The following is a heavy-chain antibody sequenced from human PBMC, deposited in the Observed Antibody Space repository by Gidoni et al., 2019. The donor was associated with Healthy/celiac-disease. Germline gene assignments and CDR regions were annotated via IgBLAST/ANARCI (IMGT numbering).Heavy chain of an antibody. CDR1: GFTFSSYS. J-gene: IGHJ4*02. Sequence: EVQLVESGGGLVQPGGSLRRSCAASGFTFSSYSMNWVRQAPGKGLEWVSYISSSSSTIYYADSVKGRFTISRDNAKNSLYLQMNSLRDEDTAVYYCARDWDYYDSSGHSDYWGQGTLVTVSS. CDR2: ISSSSSTI. D-gene: IGHD3-22*01. V-gene: IGHV3-48*02. CDR3: ARDWDYYDSSGHSDY.